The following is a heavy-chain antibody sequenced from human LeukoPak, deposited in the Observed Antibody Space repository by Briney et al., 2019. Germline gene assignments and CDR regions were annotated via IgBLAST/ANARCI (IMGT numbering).Heavy chain of an antibody. CDR2: INPSGGST. Sequence: ASVKVSCKASGYTFTSYYMHWVRQAPGQGLEWMGIINPSGGSTSYAQKFQGRVTMTRDTSTSTVFMELSSLRSEDTAVYYCARDTSEGATFDYWGQGTLVTVSS. J-gene: IGHJ4*02. CDR3: ARDTSEGATFDY. V-gene: IGHV1-46*01. CDR1: GYTFTSYY. D-gene: IGHD1-26*01.